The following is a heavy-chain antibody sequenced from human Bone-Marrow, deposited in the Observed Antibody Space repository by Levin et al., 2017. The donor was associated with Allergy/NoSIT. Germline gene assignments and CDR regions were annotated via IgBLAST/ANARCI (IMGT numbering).Heavy chain of an antibody. V-gene: IGHV3-30*18. CDR1: GFTFSTFG. Sequence: GGSLRLSCLASGFTFSTFGMHWVRQAPGKGLEWVAIISYDGTNQLYADSVKGRFTISRDNPKNTLSLQMNSLRPEDTAVYYCAKMGTGTPDHRYYYYAMDVWGQGTTVTVSS. CDR2: ISYDGTNQ. J-gene: IGHJ6*02. D-gene: IGHD1-7*01. CDR3: AKMGTGTPDHRYYYYAMDV.